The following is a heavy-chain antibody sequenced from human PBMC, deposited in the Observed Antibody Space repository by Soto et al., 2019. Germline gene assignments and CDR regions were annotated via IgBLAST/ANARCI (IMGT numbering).Heavy chain of an antibody. CDR3: ARFGIAAAGASKPYYYYGMDV. J-gene: IGHJ6*02. Sequence: GESLKISCKGSGYSFTSYWISWVRQMPGKGLEWMGRIDPSDSYTNYSPSFQGHVTISADKSISTAYLQWSSLKASDTAMYYCARFGIAAAGASKPYYYYGMDVWGQGTTVTVSS. D-gene: IGHD6-13*01. CDR2: IDPSDSYT. V-gene: IGHV5-10-1*01. CDR1: GYSFTSYW.